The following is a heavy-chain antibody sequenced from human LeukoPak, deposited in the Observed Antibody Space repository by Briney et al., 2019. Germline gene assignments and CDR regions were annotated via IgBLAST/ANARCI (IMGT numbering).Heavy chain of an antibody. CDR1: GGSINIYY. Sequence: SETLSLTCTASGGSINIYYWSWIRQPAGKGLEWIGRIFTSGNTNYNPSLKSRVTLSVDRSKNQFSLKLNSVTAADTAVYYCATSTVTTENSYHYIDVWGKGTTVTVSS. CDR3: ATSTVTTENSYHYIDV. D-gene: IGHD4-17*01. CDR2: IFTSGNT. J-gene: IGHJ6*03. V-gene: IGHV4-4*07.